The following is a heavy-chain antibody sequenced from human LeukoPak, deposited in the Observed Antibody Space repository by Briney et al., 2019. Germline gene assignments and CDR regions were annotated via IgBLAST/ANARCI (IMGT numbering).Heavy chain of an antibody. V-gene: IGHV3-21*01. D-gene: IGHD5-18*01. J-gene: IGHJ4*02. CDR2: ISGSSSYI. CDR3: AREDTATVFDY. Sequence: GGSLRLPCAASGFTFSTYNMNWVRQAPGKGLEWVSSISGSSSYIYYADSVKGRFSISRDNAKNSLYLQMNSLRAEDTAVYYRAREDTATVFDYWGQGTLVTVSS. CDR1: GFTFSTYN.